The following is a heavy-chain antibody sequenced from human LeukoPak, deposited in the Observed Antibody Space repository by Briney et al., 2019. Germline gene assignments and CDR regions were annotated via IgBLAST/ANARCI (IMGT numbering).Heavy chain of an antibody. D-gene: IGHD3-22*01. CDR2: ISAYNGNT. CDR3: ARDQSDYYDSSGPLYYFDY. V-gene: IGHV1-18*01. J-gene: IGHJ4*02. Sequence: GASVKVSCKASGYTFTSYGISWVRQAPGQGLEWMGWISAYNGNTNYTQKLQGRVTMTTDTSTSTAYMELRSLRSDDTAVYHCARDQSDYYDSSGPLYYFDYWGQGTLVTVSS. CDR1: GYTFTSYG.